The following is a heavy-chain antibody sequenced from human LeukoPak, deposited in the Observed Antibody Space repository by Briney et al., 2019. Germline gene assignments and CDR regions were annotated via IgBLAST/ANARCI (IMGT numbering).Heavy chain of an antibody. V-gene: IGHV4-38-2*01. CDR2: INHSGST. Sequence: SETLSLTCAVSGYSISSGYYGGWIRQPPGKGLEWIGSINHSGSTYYNPSLKSRVTISIDTSKNQFSLNLSSVTAADTAVYYCSRGGNFAFWGQGTLVTVSS. CDR3: SRGGNFAF. J-gene: IGHJ4*02. CDR1: GYSISSGYY.